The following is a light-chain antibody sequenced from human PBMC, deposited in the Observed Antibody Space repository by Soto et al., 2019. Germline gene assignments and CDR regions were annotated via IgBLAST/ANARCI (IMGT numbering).Light chain of an antibody. V-gene: IGKV2-28*01. J-gene: IGKJ3*01. CDR2: LTS. Sequence: DVVMPQSPLSLPVTPGEPASISCRSSQSLLHSNGYKYLNWYLQKPGQSPLLLIYLTSTEASGVPARFGGSVSGTDFTLKISKVEADDVGVYYCMRALQSPFTFGPGTKVDIK. CDR1: QSLLHSNGYKY. CDR3: MRALQSPFT.